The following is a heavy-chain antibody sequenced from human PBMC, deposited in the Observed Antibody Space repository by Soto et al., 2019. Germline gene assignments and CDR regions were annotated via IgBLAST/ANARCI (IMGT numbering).Heavy chain of an antibody. V-gene: IGHV3-23*01. J-gene: IGHJ3*02. Sequence: GESLKISCAASGFTFSSYAMSWVRQAPGKGLEWVSAISGSGGSTYYADSVKGRFTISRDNSKNTLYLQMNSLRAEDTAVYYCAKVQDGDYQGEGAFDIWGQGTMVTVSS. D-gene: IGHD4-17*01. CDR2: ISGSGGST. CDR1: GFTFSSYA. CDR3: AKVQDGDYQGEGAFDI.